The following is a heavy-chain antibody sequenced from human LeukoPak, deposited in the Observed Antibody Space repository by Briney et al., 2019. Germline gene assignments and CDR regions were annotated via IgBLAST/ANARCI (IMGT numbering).Heavy chain of an antibody. D-gene: IGHD2-2*01. CDR2: IYYSGST. V-gene: IGHV4-30-4*02. CDR1: GGSISSGDYY. CDR3: ARESVVYYYFDY. J-gene: IGHJ4*02. Sequence: PSETLSLTCTVSGGSISSGDYYWSWIRQPPGKGLEWIGYIYYSGSTYYNPSLKSRVTISVDTSKNQFSLKLSSATAADTAVYYCARESVVYYYFDYWGQGTLVTVSS.